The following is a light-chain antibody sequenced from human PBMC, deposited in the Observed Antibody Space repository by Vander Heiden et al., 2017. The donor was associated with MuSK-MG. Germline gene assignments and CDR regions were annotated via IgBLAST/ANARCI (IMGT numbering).Light chain of an antibody. CDR2: DAS. J-gene: IGKJ1*01. Sequence: DIQMTQSPSTLSASVGDRVTITCRASHSISSWLAWYQQKPGKAPKLLIYDASSLESGVPSRFSGSGYGKEFTLTITSRQPNDFGTYLCQHDNSNSMRRFGQGTKVEIK. V-gene: IGKV1-5*01. CDR1: HSISSW. CDR3: QHDNSNSMRR.